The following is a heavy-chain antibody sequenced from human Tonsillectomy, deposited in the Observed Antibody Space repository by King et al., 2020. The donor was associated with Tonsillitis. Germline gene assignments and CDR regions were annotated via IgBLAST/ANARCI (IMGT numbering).Heavy chain of an antibody. J-gene: IGHJ4*02. Sequence: HEQLVQSGGGVVQPGRSLRLSCAASGFTFSSYGMHWVRQAPGKGLEWVAVISYDGSNKYYADSVKGRFTISRDNSKNTLYLQMNSLRAEDTAVYYCAKRDGGWELRFDYWGQGTLVTVSS. CDR1: GFTFSSYG. CDR2: ISYDGSNK. D-gene: IGHD1-26*01. V-gene: IGHV3-30*18. CDR3: AKRDGGWELRFDY.